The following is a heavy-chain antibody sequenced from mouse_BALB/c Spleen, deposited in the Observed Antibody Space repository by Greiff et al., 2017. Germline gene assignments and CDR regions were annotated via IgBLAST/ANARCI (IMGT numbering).Heavy chain of an antibody. V-gene: IGHV1-82*01. D-gene: IGHD1-1*01. CDR3: ARGALITTVVATDYYYAMDY. CDR2: IYPGDGDT. Sequence: QVQLKESGPELVKPGASVKISCKASGYAFSSSWMNWVKQRPGQGLEWIGRIYPGDGDTNYNGKFKGKATLTADKSSSTAYMQLSSLTSVDSAVYFCARGALITTVVATDYYYAMDYWGQGTSVTVSS. J-gene: IGHJ4*01. CDR1: GYAFSSSW.